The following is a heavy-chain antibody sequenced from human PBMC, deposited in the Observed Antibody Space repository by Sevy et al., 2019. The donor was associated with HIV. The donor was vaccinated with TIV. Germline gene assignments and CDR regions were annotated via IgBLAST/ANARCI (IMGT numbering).Heavy chain of an antibody. V-gene: IGHV4-4*07. CDR2: IYSGGNT. D-gene: IGHD2-2*02. CDR1: GGSIRSYY. Sequence: SETLSLTCAVSGGSIRSYYWSWIRQPAGKGLEWIGRIYSGGNTNYNPSLKSRVTMSVDTSKDQFSLELRSVTAADTAVYYCAKDQNYCSSTSCYTADYYYGMDVWGQGTTVTVSS. CDR3: AKDQNYCSSTSCYTADYYYGMDV. J-gene: IGHJ6*02.